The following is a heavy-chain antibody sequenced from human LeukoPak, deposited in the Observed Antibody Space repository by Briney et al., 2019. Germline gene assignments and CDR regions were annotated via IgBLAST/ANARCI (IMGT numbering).Heavy chain of an antibody. V-gene: IGHV7-4-1*02. J-gene: IGHJ4*02. D-gene: IGHD1-14*01. Sequence: ASVKVSCKASGYTFTSYAMNWVRQAPGQGLEWMGWINTNTGNPTFAQGFTGRFVFSLDTSVSTAYLQISSLKAADTAVYYCAREGPGYYFDYWGQGTLVTVSS. CDR2: INTNTGNP. CDR1: GYTFTSYA. CDR3: AREGPGYYFDY.